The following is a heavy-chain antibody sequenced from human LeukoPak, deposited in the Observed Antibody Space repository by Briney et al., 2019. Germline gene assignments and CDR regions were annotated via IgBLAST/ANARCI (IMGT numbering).Heavy chain of an antibody. Sequence: GGSLRLSCAASGFTFSSYGMHWVRQAPGKGLEWVAVIRYVGSDKYYADSVKGRFTISRDNSKNTLYLQMSSLRAEDTAVYYCAKMLWGSRYFDYWGQGALVTVSS. CDR3: AKMLWGSRYFDY. CDR1: GFTFSSYG. CDR2: IRYVGSDK. V-gene: IGHV3-33*06. D-gene: IGHD7-27*01. J-gene: IGHJ4*02.